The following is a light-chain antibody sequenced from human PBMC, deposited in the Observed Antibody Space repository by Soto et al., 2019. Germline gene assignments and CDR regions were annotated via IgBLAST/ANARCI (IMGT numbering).Light chain of an antibody. CDR1: QRVSRNY. J-gene: IGKJ4*01. CDR3: QQYSNSPLT. V-gene: IGKV3-20*01. Sequence: EVALIQSPGTLSLSPGERATLSCRASQRVSRNYLAWYQQKVGQPPRLLIYGASSRAAGIPDRFSGSGSGTDFTLTITRLETEDFAVYHCQQYSNSPLTFGGGTKVEV. CDR2: GAS.